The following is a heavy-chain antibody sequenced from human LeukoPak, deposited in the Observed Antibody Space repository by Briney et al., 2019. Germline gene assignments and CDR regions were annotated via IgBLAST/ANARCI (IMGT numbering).Heavy chain of an antibody. CDR1: GFTFSGSA. Sequence: GGSLRLSCAASGFTFSGSAMHWVRQASGKGLEWVGRIRSKANSYATAYAASVKGRFTISRDNSKNTPYLQMNRVKAEDTAIYYCAKDVGAHDYWGQGTLVTVSS. D-gene: IGHD1-26*01. J-gene: IGHJ4*02. V-gene: IGHV3-73*01. CDR3: AKDVGAHDY. CDR2: IRSKANSYAT.